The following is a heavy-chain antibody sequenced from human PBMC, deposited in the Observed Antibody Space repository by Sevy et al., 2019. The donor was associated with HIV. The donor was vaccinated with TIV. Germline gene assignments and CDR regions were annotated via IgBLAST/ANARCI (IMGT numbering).Heavy chain of an antibody. Sequence: GGSLRLSCAASGFTFSDYYMSWIRQAPGKGLEWASYISSSGSTIYYADSVKGRFTISRDNAKNSLYLQMNSLRAEDTAVYYCASPTVTTWGRGMDVWGQGTTVTVSS. CDR2: ISSSGSTI. CDR1: GFTFSDYY. J-gene: IGHJ6*02. V-gene: IGHV3-11*01. D-gene: IGHD4-17*01. CDR3: ASPTVTTWGRGMDV.